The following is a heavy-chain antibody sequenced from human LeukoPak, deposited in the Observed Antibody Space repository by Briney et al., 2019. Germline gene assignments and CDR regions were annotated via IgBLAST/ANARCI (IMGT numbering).Heavy chain of an antibody. J-gene: IGHJ2*01. CDR2: IYASGST. CDR1: GFTVSSKY. D-gene: IGHD6-13*01. V-gene: IGHV3-53*01. Sequence: GGSLRLACAASGFTVSSKYMTWVRQAPGKGLEWVSLIYASGSTDYADSVKGRFTISRDNSKNTPYLQMNSLRAEDTAVYYCVSYEQQLSSWYFDLWGRGTLVTVSS. CDR3: VSYEQQLSSWYFDL.